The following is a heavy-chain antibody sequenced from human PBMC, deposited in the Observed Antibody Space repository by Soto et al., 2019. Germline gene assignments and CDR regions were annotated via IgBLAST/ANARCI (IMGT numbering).Heavy chain of an antibody. CDR3: AALSNSARYIDF. CDR1: GFTVSDNY. Sequence: EVPLAESGGGLVQPGGSLRLSCAASGFTVSDNYMNWVRQAPGKGLEWVSVIYGGGTTDYADSAKGRFTISRDSSMNTLHLQMNSLRVEDTAVYYCAALSNSARYIDFWGRGTLVTVSS. J-gene: IGHJ4*02. D-gene: IGHD1-26*01. V-gene: IGHV3-66*01. CDR2: IYGGGTT.